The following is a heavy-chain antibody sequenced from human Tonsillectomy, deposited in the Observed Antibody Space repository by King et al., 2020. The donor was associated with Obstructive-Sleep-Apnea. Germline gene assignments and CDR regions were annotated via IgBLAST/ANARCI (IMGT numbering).Heavy chain of an antibody. CDR3: ARAHNWAFDQ. CDR1: GFSFGDYS. CDR2: IFTSSDMI. J-gene: IGHJ4*02. D-gene: IGHD1-1*01. V-gene: IGHV3-48*04. Sequence: VQLVESGGGLVQPGGSLRLACEASGFSFGDYSFNWVRQAPGKGLEWISYIFTSSDMIYYGDSVRGRFTISRDNAKNSLYLQMNSLRVEDTAVYYCARAHNWAFDQWGQGTLVTVSS.